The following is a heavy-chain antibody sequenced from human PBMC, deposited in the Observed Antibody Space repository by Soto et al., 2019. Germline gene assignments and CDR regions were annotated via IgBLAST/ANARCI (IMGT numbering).Heavy chain of an antibody. V-gene: IGHV4-34*01. CDR2: INHSGSI. CDR1: GGSFSGYS. Sequence: QVQLQQWGAGLLKPSETLSLTCGVYGGSFSGYSWSWIRQPPGKGLEWIGEINHSGSIYYSPSLQSRVTISGETSNNSFSLILTSVTAADTAIYYCARNRAFDVWGQGTRVTVSS. CDR3: ARNRAFDV. J-gene: IGHJ3*01.